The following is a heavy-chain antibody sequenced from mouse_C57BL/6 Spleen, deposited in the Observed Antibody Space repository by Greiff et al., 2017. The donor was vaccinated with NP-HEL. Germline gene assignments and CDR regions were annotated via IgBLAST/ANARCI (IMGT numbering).Heavy chain of an antibody. Sequence: EVKVVESGGGLVKPGGSLKLSCAASGFTFSSYAMSWVRQTPEKRLEWVATISDGGSYTYYPDNVKGRFTISRDNAKNNLYLQMSHLKSEDTAMYYCARDLLRGMDYWGQGTSVTVSS. V-gene: IGHV5-4*01. CDR2: ISDGGSYT. D-gene: IGHD6-2*01. J-gene: IGHJ4*01. CDR1: GFTFSSYA. CDR3: ARDLLRGMDY.